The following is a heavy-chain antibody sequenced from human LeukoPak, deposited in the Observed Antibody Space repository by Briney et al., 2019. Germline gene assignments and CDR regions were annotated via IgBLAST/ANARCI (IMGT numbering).Heavy chain of an antibody. J-gene: IGHJ4*02. Sequence: GGSLRLPCAASGFTFDDYGMSWVRQAPGKGLEGVSGINWNGGSTGYADSVKGRFTISRDNAKNSLYLQMNSLRAEDTALYHCATHGPSGSYLLYWGQGTLVTVSS. CDR1: GFTFDDYG. V-gene: IGHV3-20*01. CDR3: ATHGPSGSYLLY. CDR2: INWNGGST. D-gene: IGHD1-26*01.